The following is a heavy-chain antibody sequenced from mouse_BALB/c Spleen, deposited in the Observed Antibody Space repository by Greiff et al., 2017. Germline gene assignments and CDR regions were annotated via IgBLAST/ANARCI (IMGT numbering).Heavy chain of an antibody. V-gene: IGHV7-3*02. CDR3: ARCYEEAMDY. CDR2: IRNKANGYTT. J-gene: IGHJ4*01. Sequence: EVQLVESGGGLVQPGGSLRLSCATSGFTFTDYYMSWVRQPPGKALEWLGFIRNKANGYTTEYSASVKGRFTISRDNSQSILYLQMNTLRAEDSATYYCARCYEEAMDYWGQGTSVTVSS. D-gene: IGHD1-1*01. CDR1: GFTFTDYY.